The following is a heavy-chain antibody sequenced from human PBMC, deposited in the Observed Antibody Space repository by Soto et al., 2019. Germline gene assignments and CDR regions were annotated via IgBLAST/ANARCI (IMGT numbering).Heavy chain of an antibody. D-gene: IGHD6-13*01. J-gene: IGHJ4*02. CDR2: IYYSGST. CDR1: GGSISSSSYY. CDR3: ARLPAAGIYYFDY. Sequence: NPSETLSLTCTVSGGSISSSSYYWGWIRQPPGKGLEWIGGIYYSGSTYYNPSLKSRVTISVDTSKNQFSLKLSSVTAADTAVYYCARLPAAGIYYFDYWGQGTLVTVSS. V-gene: IGHV4-39*01.